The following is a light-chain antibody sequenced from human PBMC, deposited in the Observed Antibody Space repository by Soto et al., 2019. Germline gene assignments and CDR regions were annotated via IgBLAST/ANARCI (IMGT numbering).Light chain of an antibody. J-gene: IGKJ5*01. Sequence: DIQMTQSPSTLSSSIVHIVTISCRGSQSISYSLAWYQQKPGKAPNLLIYDASTLESGAPSRFSGSGSGTEFTLTITSLQPEDFATYYCQYTDSFPLITFGQGTRLEIK. CDR2: DAS. V-gene: IGKV1-5*01. CDR3: QYTDSFPLIT. CDR1: QSISYS.